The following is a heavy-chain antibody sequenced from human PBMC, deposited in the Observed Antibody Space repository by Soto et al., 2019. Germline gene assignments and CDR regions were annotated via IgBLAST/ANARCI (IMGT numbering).Heavy chain of an antibody. Sequence: PGGSLRLSCAASGFTFSSYAMSWVRQAPGKGLEWVSAISGSGGSTYYADSVKGRFTISRDNSKNTLYLQMNSLRAEDTAVYYCAKDLQDYGGNSGYYYYYYGMDVWGQGTTVTVSS. CDR1: GFTFSSYA. D-gene: IGHD4-17*01. CDR3: AKDLQDYGGNSGYYYYYYGMDV. J-gene: IGHJ6*02. V-gene: IGHV3-23*01. CDR2: ISGSGGST.